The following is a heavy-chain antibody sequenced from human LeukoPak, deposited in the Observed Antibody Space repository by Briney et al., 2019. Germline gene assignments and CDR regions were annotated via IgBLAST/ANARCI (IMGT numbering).Heavy chain of an antibody. J-gene: IGHJ3*01. CDR3: ARGFDGANAFDL. CDR1: GFTFSSYW. CDR2: INKDGSEK. Sequence: GGSLRLSCAASGFTFSSYWMSWVRQAPGKGLEWVANINKDGSEKYYVDSVKGRFTISRDNAKNSVYLQMNSLRAEDTAVYYCARGFDGANAFDLWGQGTLVTVSS. V-gene: IGHV3-7*01.